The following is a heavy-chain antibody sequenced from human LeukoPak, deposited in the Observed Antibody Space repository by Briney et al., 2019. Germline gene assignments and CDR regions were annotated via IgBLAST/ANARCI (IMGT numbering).Heavy chain of an antibody. J-gene: IGHJ4*02. CDR2: ISVYNGNT. Sequence: ASVKVSCKAFGYTFTGYGISWVRQAPGEGLEWMGWISVYNGNTNYAQKFQSRVTMTTDTPTSTGYMELRSLRSDDTAVYYCASSEADYWGQGTLVTVSS. CDR3: ASSEADY. V-gene: IGHV1-18*01. CDR1: GYTFTGYG.